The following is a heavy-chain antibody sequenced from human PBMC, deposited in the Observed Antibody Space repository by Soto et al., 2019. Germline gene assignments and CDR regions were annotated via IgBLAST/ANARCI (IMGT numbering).Heavy chain of an antibody. D-gene: IGHD1-1*01. CDR1: GYTFTSYD. V-gene: IGHV1-8*01. J-gene: IGHJ6*03. CDR3: ARTSGQLEPWGYYYYMDV. CDR2: MNPNSGNT. Sequence: ASVKVSCKASGYTFTSYDINWVRQATGQGLEWMGWMNPNSGNTGYAQKFQGRVTMTRNTSISTAYMELSSLRSEDTAVYYCARTSGQLEPWGYYYYMDVWGKGTTVTVSS.